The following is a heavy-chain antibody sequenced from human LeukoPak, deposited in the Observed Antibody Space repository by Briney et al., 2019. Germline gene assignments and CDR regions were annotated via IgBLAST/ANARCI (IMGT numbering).Heavy chain of an antibody. V-gene: IGHV4-39*01. J-gene: IGHJ6*03. Sequence: SETLSLTCTVSGGSISSSSYYWDWIRQPQGKGLEWIGSIYYSGSTYYNPSLKSRVTISVDTSKNQFSLKLSSVTAADTAVYYCARLGIYDFWSVNYYMDVWGKGTTVTVSS. CDR2: IYYSGST. CDR3: ARLGIYDFWSVNYYMDV. D-gene: IGHD3-3*01. CDR1: GGSISSSSYY.